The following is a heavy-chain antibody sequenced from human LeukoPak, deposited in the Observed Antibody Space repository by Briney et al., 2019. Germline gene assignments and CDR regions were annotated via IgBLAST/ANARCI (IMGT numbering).Heavy chain of an antibody. Sequence: GASVKVSCKASGGTFSSYAISWVRQAPGQRLEWMGWISAYNGNTNYAQKLQGRVTMTTDTSTSTAYMELRSLRSDDTAVYYCARDRGVGYSHGWDYWGQGTLVTVSS. CDR3: ARDRGVGYSHGWDY. D-gene: IGHD5-18*01. CDR1: GGTFSSYA. J-gene: IGHJ4*02. CDR2: ISAYNGNT. V-gene: IGHV1-18*01.